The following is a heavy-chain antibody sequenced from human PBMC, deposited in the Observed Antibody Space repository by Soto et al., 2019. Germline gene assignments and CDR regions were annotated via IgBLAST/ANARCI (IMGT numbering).Heavy chain of an antibody. V-gene: IGHV4-59*08. CDR1: GGSISSYY. CDR3: ARLSWFGEYYFDY. CDR2: IYYTGIT. D-gene: IGHD3-10*01. Sequence: QVQLQESSPGLLKPSETLSLTCTVSGGSISSYYWSCIRQPPGKGLEWIGYIYYTGITNYNPSLKRRVTMSVDTSKKQFSLKLTSVTAADTAVYYCARLSWFGEYYFDYWGQGTLVTVSS. J-gene: IGHJ4*02.